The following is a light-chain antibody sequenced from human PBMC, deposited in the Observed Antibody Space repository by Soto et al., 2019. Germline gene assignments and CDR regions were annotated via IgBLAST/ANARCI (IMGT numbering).Light chain of an antibody. Sequence: QSALTQPPSASGSPGQSVTISCTGTSSDVGGYNYVSWYQHHPGKAPKLMIFEVTKRPSGVPDRFSGSKSGNTASLTVSGLQAEDEADYYCNSYAGSNNLVFGGGTKLTV. V-gene: IGLV2-8*01. CDR3: NSYAGSNNLV. CDR1: SSDVGGYNY. J-gene: IGLJ3*02. CDR2: EVT.